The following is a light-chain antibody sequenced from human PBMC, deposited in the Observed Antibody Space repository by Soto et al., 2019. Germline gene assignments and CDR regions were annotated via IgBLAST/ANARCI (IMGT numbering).Light chain of an antibody. CDR2: GAS. V-gene: IGKV3-15*01. CDR3: QQYNIWPQT. CDR1: QSVSSN. J-gene: IGKJ1*01. Sequence: IVITQSPSTLSVSPGERATLSCRASQSVSSNLAWYQQKPGQAPRLLIYGASTRATGIPARFSGSGSGTEFTLTISSLQSEDFAVYFCQQYNIWPQTFGQGTKVDIK.